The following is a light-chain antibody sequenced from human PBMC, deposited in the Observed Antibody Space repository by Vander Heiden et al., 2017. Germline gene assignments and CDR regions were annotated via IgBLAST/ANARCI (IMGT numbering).Light chain of an antibody. Sequence: QSALAQPPSVSGAPGPRVTISCTGSSSNIGAGYDVHWYRQLPGTPPKPLIYDNWRRPSGVPDRISGSKSGTSASLAITGLQAEDEADYYCQSYDSSLSASVFGGGTKLTVL. CDR1: SSNIGAGYD. CDR3: QSYDSSLSASV. J-gene: IGLJ3*02. V-gene: IGLV1-40*01. CDR2: DNW.